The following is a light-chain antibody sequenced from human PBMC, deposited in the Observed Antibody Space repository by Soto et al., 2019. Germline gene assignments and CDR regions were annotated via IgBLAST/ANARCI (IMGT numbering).Light chain of an antibody. CDR2: DVS. CDR1: SSDVGGYNY. V-gene: IGLV2-14*01. CDR3: CSYTTSNTRQIV. J-gene: IGLJ1*01. Sequence: QSVLTQPASVSGSPRQSITISCTGTSSDVGGYNYVSWYQQHPGKAPKFMIYDVSNRPSGVSNRFSGSKSGNTASLTISGLQAEDEADYYCCSYTTSNTRQIVFGTGTKVTV.